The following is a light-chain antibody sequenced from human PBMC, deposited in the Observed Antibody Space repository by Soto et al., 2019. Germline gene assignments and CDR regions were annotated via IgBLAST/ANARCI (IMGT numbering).Light chain of an antibody. J-gene: IGKJ3*01. CDR1: QGISSY. CDR2: AAS. V-gene: IGKV1-9*01. CDR3: QQLNSYPLT. Sequence: DIQLTQSPSFLSASVGDRVTITCRASQGISSYLAWYQQKPGKAPKLLIYAASTLQSGVPSRFSASGSGTEFTLTISSLQPEDSATYYCQQLNSYPLTFGPGTKVDIK.